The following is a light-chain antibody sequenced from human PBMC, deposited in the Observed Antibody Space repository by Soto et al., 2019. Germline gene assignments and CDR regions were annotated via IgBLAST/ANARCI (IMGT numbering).Light chain of an antibody. CDR2: DAS. J-gene: IGKJ1*01. V-gene: IGKV1-5*01. CDR3: LQDYDYLWT. Sequence: GDRVTITCRASQSVSGWLAWYQQKPGRAPKLLIYDASTLESGVPSRFSGSGSGTEFTLTISSLQPEDFATYYCLQDYDYLWTFGQGTKVDIK. CDR1: QSVSGW.